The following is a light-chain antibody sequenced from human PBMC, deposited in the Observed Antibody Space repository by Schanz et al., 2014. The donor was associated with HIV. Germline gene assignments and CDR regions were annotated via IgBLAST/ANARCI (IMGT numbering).Light chain of an antibody. J-gene: IGKJ1*01. Sequence: AIQMTQSPSSLSPSVGDRVTITCRASQDIRNDLGWYQQKPGKAPKLLIYAASSLQSGVSSRFSGSGSGTEFTLTITSLQPDDFATYYCQQYSTSSRTFGQGTKVEVQ. V-gene: IGKV1-6*01. CDR2: AAS. CDR3: QQYSTSSRT. CDR1: QDIRND.